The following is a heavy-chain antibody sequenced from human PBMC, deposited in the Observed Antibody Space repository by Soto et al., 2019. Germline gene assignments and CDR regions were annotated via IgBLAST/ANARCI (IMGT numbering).Heavy chain of an antibody. CDR1: GFTFSSYG. CDR3: ARDPRGQYSGYATVVTPPDY. D-gene: IGHD5-12*01. Sequence: LRLSCAASGFTFSSYGMHWVRQAPGKGLEWVAVISYDGSNKYYADSVKGRFTISRDNAKNSLYLQMNSLRAEDTAVYYCARDPRGQYSGYATVVTPPDYWGQGTLVTVSS. J-gene: IGHJ4*02. CDR2: ISYDGSNK. V-gene: IGHV3-30*03.